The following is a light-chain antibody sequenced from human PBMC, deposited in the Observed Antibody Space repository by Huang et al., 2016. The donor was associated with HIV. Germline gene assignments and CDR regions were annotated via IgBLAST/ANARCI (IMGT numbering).Light chain of an antibody. V-gene: IGKV1-33*01. CDR2: DAS. CDR1: LDINNY. CDR3: QQYDTLPWT. J-gene: IGKJ1*01. Sequence: DIQMTQSPSSLSASLGDKVTITCQASLDINNYLNWYQQKPGEAPKLLNYDASNLETGVPSRFSGSRSGTHFTFTVSSLQPEDVATYHCQQYDTLPWTFGQGTTVEI.